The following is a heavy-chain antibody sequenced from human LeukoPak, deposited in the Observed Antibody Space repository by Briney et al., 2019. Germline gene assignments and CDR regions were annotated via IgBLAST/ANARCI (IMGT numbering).Heavy chain of an antibody. V-gene: IGHV3-30*02. CDR3: AKSRPDLRSLTYSSGWHEGGYFDY. CDR1: GFTFSSYG. J-gene: IGHJ4*02. D-gene: IGHD6-19*01. Sequence: GGSLRLSCAASGFTFSSYGMHWVRQAPGKGLEWVAFIRYDGSNKYYADSVKGRFTISRDNSKNTLYLQMNSLRAEDTAVYYCAKSRPDLRSLTYSSGWHEGGYFDYWGQGTLVTVSS. CDR2: IRYDGSNK.